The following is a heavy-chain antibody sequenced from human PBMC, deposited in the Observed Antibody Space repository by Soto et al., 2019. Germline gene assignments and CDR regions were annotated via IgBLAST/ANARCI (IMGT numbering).Heavy chain of an antibody. Sequence: SQTLSLTCAISGDSVSSNSAAWNWIRQSPSRGLEWLGRTYYRSKWYNDYAVSVKSRITINPDTSKNQFSLQLNSVTPEDTAVYYCAREKTSSSGWYEVPVDYWGQGTLVTVSS. J-gene: IGHJ4*02. CDR2: TYYRSKWYN. D-gene: IGHD6-19*01. CDR1: GDSVSSNSAA. V-gene: IGHV6-1*01. CDR3: AREKTSSSGWYEVPVDY.